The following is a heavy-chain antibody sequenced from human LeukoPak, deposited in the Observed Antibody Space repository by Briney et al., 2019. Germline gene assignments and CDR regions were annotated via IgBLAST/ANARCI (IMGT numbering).Heavy chain of an antibody. J-gene: IGHJ3*02. Sequence: PGGSLRLSCAASGFTFSSYSMNWVRQAPGKGLEWVSYISSSSSTIYYADSAKGRFTISRDNAKNSLYLQMNSLRAEDTAVYYCAREGEGQQLVGPGAFDIWGQGTMVTVSS. D-gene: IGHD6-13*01. V-gene: IGHV3-48*01. CDR2: ISSSSSTI. CDR1: GFTFSSYS. CDR3: AREGEGQQLVGPGAFDI.